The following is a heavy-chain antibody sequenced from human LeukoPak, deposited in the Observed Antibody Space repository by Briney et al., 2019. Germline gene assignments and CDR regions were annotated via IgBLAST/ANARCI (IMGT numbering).Heavy chain of an antibody. CDR2: ISWNSGSI. V-gene: IGHV3-9*01. D-gene: IGHD6-19*01. J-gene: IGHJ4*02. Sequence: GRSLRLSCAASGFTFDDYAMHWVRQAPGKGLEWVSGISWNSGSIGYADSVKGRFTISRDNSKNTLYLQMNSLRAEDTAVYYCAKDQGSSGWSNDYWGQGTLVTVSS. CDR3: AKDQGSSGWSNDY. CDR1: GFTFDDYA.